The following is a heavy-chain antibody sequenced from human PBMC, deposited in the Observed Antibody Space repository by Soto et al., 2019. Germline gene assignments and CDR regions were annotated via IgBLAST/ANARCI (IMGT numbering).Heavy chain of an antibody. CDR2: IYWDDDK. J-gene: IGHJ4*02. D-gene: IGHD3-3*01. CDR3: AHRVLRTVFGLVTTTAIYFDF. CDR1: GFSLTTSGVG. Sequence: QITLNESGPTVVRPTEPLTLTCRFSGFSLTTSGVGVGWIRQSPGKAPAWLALIYWDDDKRYSASLKSRLTSTKDTSKNQVVLTVSDLDPTDTATYYCAHRVLRTVFGLVTTTAIYFDFWGQGTPVAVSS. V-gene: IGHV2-5*02.